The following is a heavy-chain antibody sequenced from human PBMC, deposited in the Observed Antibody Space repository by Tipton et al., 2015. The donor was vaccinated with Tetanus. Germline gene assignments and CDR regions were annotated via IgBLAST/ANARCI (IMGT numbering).Heavy chain of an antibody. V-gene: IGHV4-61*08. Sequence: TLSLTCSVSGGSLRSGDHSWNWIRQPPGKGLEWLAYVSYSGRTNSNYSLKSRITISQDTSKNQFSLRLTSVTVADTAVYYCARDPGIASAGLWFDPWGQGTLVTVSS. D-gene: IGHD6-13*01. J-gene: IGHJ5*02. CDR2: VSYSGRT. CDR3: ARDPGIASAGLWFDP. CDR1: GGSLRSGDHS.